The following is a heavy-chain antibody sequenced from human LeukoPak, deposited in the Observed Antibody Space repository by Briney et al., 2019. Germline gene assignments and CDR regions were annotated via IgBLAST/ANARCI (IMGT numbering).Heavy chain of an antibody. CDR3: AKDRDGYTIFPYDY. D-gene: IGHD5-24*01. V-gene: IGHV3-7*01. CDR1: GFTFSNYW. CDR2: IKQDGSVK. Sequence: GGSLRRSCAASGFTFSNYWMSWVRQAPGKGLQWVANIKQDGSVKYYVDSVKGRFTTSRDNAKNALYLQMNSLRAEDTAVYYCAKDRDGYTIFPYDYWGQGALVTVSS. J-gene: IGHJ4*02.